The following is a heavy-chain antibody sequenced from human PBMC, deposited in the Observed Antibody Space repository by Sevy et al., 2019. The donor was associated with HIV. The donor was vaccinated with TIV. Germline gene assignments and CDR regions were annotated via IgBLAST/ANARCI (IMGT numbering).Heavy chain of an antibody. D-gene: IGHD1-7*01. CDR3: AKDRIWELGDAFDI. CDR1: GFTFSSYA. V-gene: IGHV3-30*04. Sequence: GGSLRLSCAASGFTFSSYAMHWVRQAPGKGLEWVAVISYDGSNKYYADSVKGRFTISRDNSKNTLYLQMNNLRAEDTAIYFCAKDRIWELGDAFDIWGQGTLVTVSS. J-gene: IGHJ3*02. CDR2: ISYDGSNK.